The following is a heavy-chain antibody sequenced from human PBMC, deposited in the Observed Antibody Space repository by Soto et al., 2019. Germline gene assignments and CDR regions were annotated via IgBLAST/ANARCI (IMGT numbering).Heavy chain of an antibody. CDR1: GFTFGDYA. V-gene: IGHV3-49*03. CDR3: TRDPVDYGDYYYYGMDV. Sequence: PGGSLRLSCTASGFTFGDYAMSWFRQAPGKGLEWVGFIRSKAYGGTTEYAASVKGRFTISRDDSKSIAYLQMNSLKTEDTAVYYCTRDPVDYGDYYYYGMDVWGQGTTVTVSS. CDR2: IRSKAYGGTT. D-gene: IGHD4-17*01. J-gene: IGHJ6*02.